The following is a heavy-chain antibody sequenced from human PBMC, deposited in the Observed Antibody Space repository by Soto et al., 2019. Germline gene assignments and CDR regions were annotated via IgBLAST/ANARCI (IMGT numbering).Heavy chain of an antibody. CDR2: ISGSSNTI. V-gene: IGHV3-48*01. D-gene: IGHD2-15*01. CDR1: GFSFSYYT. CDR3: ARDGILGYCSCGSCSSDY. J-gene: IGHJ4*02. Sequence: EVQLVESGGGLVQPGGSLRLSCAASGFSFSYYTMNWVRQAPGKGLEWVSYISGSSNTIYYADSVKGRFTISRDNAKNSLYLQMNSLRAEATAVYYCARDGILGYCSCGSCSSDYWAQGTLVTFSS.